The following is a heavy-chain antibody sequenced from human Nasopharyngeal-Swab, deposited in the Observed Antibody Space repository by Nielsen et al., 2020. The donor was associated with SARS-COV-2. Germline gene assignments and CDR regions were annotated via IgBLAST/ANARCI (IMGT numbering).Heavy chain of an antibody. V-gene: IGHV3-48*03. D-gene: IGHD6-19*01. CDR3: ARALTPSIAVAGTLLPVYYYYYYMDV. Sequence: GASMKISCAASEFSFSSYEMSWLRQAPGKGLEWVSYISSSGSTIYYADSVKGRFTISSANAKTSLYLQMNSLRAEDTAVYYCARALTPSIAVAGTLLPVYYYYYYMDVWGKGTTVTVSS. J-gene: IGHJ6*03. CDR2: ISSSGSTI. CDR1: EFSFSSYE.